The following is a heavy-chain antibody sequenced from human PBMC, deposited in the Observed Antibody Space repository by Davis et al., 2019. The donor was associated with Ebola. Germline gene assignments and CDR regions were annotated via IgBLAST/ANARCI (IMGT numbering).Heavy chain of an antibody. D-gene: IGHD6-6*01. CDR1: SYTFTSYG. CDR3: ANGLVRGESYWYFDL. V-gene: IGHV1-18*01. CDR2: ISAYNGNT. J-gene: IGHJ2*01. Sequence: ASVPVSCKASSYTFTSYGISWVRQAPGQGLEWMGWISAYNGNTNYAQKFQGRVTITADESTSTAYMELSSLGSEDTAVYYCANGLVRGESYWYFDLWGRGTLVTVSS.